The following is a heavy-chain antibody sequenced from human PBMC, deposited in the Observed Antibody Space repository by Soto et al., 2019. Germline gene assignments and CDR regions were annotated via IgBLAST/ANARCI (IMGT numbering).Heavy chain of an antibody. CDR1: GGSISSGGYY. V-gene: IGHV4-31*03. CDR3: ARVTDIVVVPAAIVHDAFDI. J-gene: IGHJ3*02. Sequence: QVQLQESGPGLVKPSQTLSLTCTVSGGSISSGGYYWSWIRQHPGKGLEWIGYIYYSGSTYYNPSLKSRVTISVDTSKNQFSLKLSSVTAADTAVYYCARVTDIVVVPAAIVHDAFDIWGQGTMVTVSS. CDR2: IYYSGST. D-gene: IGHD2-2*01.